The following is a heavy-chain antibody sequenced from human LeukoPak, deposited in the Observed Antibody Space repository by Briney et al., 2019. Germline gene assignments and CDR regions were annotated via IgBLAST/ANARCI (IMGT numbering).Heavy chain of an antibody. CDR1: GYTFTGYY. CDR2: ISYDGINQ. CDR3: AKDHVSSSSWFPDY. V-gene: IGHV3-30*18. J-gene: IGHJ4*02. D-gene: IGHD6-13*01. Sequence: SCKASGYTFTGYYMHWVRQAPGKGLEWVAVISYDGINQYYADSVKGRFTISRDNSKNMLYLQMSSLRAEDTAVYYCAKDHVSSSSWFPDYWGQGTLVTVSS.